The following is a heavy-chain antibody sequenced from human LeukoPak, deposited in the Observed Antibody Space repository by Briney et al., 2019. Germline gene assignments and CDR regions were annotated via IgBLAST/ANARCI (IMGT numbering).Heavy chain of an antibody. D-gene: IGHD4-17*01. CDR2: IYYSGST. Sequence: PSETLSLTCTVPGGSISSYYWSCIRQPPGKGLEWIGHIYYSGSTKYNPSLKSRVTISLDTSKNQFSLKLNSVTAADTAVYYCARQHGDYRPPYYYYMDVWGKGTTVTVSS. CDR3: ARQHGDYRPPYYYYMDV. J-gene: IGHJ6*03. CDR1: GGSISSYY. V-gene: IGHV4-59*08.